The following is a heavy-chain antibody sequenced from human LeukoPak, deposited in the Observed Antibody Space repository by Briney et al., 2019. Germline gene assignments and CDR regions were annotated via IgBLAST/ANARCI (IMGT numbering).Heavy chain of an antibody. CDR3: ARDPSSGWYLKGWFDP. J-gene: IGHJ5*02. D-gene: IGHD6-19*01. Sequence: GGSLRLSCAASGFTFSSYTMNWVRQAPGKGLEWVSSISSSSNYIYYADSVKGRFTISRDNAKNSLYLQMNSLRAEDTAVYYCARDPSSGWYLKGWFDPWGQGTLVTVSS. CDR1: GFTFSSYT. CDR2: ISSSSNYI. V-gene: IGHV3-21*01.